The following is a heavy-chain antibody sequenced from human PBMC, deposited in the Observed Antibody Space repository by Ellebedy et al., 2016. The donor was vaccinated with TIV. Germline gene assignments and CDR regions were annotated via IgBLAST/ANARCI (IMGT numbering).Heavy chain of an antibody. V-gene: IGHV3-33*01. D-gene: IGHD6-19*01. CDR2: IWYDGSNA. CDR3: AMFAVAASRYSDY. J-gene: IGHJ4*02. Sequence: GGSLRLSXTASGLTFSKLGMHWVRQAPGKGLEWVAVIWYDGSNAYYTDSVKGRFTISRDNSKNTLYLQMNSLRAEDTAVYYCAMFAVAASRYSDYWGQGTLVTVSS. CDR1: GLTFSKLG.